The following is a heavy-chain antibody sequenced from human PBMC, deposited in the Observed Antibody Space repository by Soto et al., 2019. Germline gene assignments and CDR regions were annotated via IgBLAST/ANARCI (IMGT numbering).Heavy chain of an antibody. D-gene: IGHD2-15*01. J-gene: IGHJ4*02. V-gene: IGHV3-23*01. CDR1: GFTLGTYV. Sequence: EVQLFESGGGLVQPGGSLRLSCAASGFTLGTYVMTWVRQAPGKGLEWVSAISGSGGSTNYADPVKGRFTISRDNTQNPLYLQMNSLRVEDTAVYYCAKDRKGSYCSGGTCYSFDYWGQGTLVTVPS. CDR3: AKDRKGSYCSGGTCYSFDY. CDR2: ISGSGGST.